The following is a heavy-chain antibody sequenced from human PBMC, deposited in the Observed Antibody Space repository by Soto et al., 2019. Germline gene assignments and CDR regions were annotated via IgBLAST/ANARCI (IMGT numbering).Heavy chain of an antibody. CDR2: ISWNSGSI. J-gene: IGHJ6*03. CDR1: GFTFDDHA. Sequence: DVQLVESGGGLVQPGRSLRLSCAASGFTFDDHAMHWVRQAPGKGLEWVSGISWNSGSIGYADSVKGRFTISRDNAKNSLYLQMNSLRAEDTALYYCAKDGGDCSGGSCYSFYYYMDVWGKGTTVTVSS. V-gene: IGHV3-9*01. CDR3: AKDGGDCSGGSCYSFYYYMDV. D-gene: IGHD2-15*01.